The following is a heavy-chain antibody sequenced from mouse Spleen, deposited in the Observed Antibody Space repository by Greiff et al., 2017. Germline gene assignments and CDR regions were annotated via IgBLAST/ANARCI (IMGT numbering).Heavy chain of an antibody. D-gene: IGHD1-2*01. CDR3: AGSHYYGYAMDY. Sequence: EVKLMESGGGLVKRGGSLKLSCAASGFTFSSYAMSWVRQTPEKRLEWVATISSGGGNTYYPDSVKGRFTISRDNAKNTLYLQMSSLKSEDTAMYYCAGSHYYGYAMDYWGQGTSVTVSS. CDR1: GFTFSSYA. V-gene: IGHV5-9*04. J-gene: IGHJ4*01. CDR2: ISSGGGNT.